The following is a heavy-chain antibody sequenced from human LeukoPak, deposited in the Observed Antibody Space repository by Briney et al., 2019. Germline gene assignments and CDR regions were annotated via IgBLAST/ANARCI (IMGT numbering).Heavy chain of an antibody. J-gene: IGHJ6*03. CDR1: GFTFSSYA. CDR3: VKDSLPYPPYYDFLSGPGYMDV. CDR2: ISGSGGST. V-gene: IGHV3-23*01. D-gene: IGHD3-3*01. Sequence: GGSLRLSCAASGFTFSSYAMSWVRQAPGKGLEWVSAISGSGGSTYYADSVKGWFTISRDNSKNTLYLQMNSLRAEDTAVYYCVKDSLPYPPYYDFLSGPGYMDVWGKGTTVTVSS.